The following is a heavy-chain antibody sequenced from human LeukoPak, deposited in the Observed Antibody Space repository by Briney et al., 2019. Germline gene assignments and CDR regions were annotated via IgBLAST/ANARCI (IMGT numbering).Heavy chain of an antibody. D-gene: IGHD2-2*01. CDR2: ISWNSGSI. V-gene: IGHV3-9*03. CDR3: AKDIKPPRYCSSTSCFSGGFDI. Sequence: GRSLRLSCAASGFTFDDYAMHWVRQAPGKGLEWVSGISWNSGSIGYADSVKGRFTISRDNAKNSLYLQMNSLRAEDMALYYCAKDIKPPRYCSSTSCFSGGFDIWGQGTMVTVSS. J-gene: IGHJ3*02. CDR1: GFTFDDYA.